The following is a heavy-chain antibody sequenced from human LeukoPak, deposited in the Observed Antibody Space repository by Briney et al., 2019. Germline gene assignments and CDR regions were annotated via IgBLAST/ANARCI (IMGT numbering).Heavy chain of an antibody. Sequence: PGGSLRLSCVASGFSFPNFAMTWVRQAPGERLEWVSAIRGSGDRTSYADSVKGRFTISRDNSKNTLYLQMNSLRAEDTAVYYCARAADYGDYDPLYFDYWGQGTLVTVSS. V-gene: IGHV3-23*01. D-gene: IGHD4-17*01. CDR1: GFSFPNFA. J-gene: IGHJ4*02. CDR3: ARAADYGDYDPLYFDY. CDR2: IRGSGDRT.